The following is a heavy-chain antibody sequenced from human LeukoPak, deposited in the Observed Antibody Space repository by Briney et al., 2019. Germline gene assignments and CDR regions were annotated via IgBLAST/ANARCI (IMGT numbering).Heavy chain of an antibody. CDR1: GFTFSTYA. V-gene: IGHV3-23*01. Sequence: PGGSLRLSCAASGFTFSTYAMSWVRQAPGKGLEWVSAISGSGGSTYYADSVKGRFTISRDNSKNTLYLQMNSLRAEDTAVYYCAKVGDQSVYNLFDYWGQGTLVTVSS. CDR3: AKVGDQSVYNLFDY. D-gene: IGHD2-21*01. J-gene: IGHJ4*02. CDR2: ISGSGGST.